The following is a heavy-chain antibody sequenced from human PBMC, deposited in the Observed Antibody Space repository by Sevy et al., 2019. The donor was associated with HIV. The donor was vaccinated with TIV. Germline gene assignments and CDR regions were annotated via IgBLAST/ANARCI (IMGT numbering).Heavy chain of an antibody. CDR2: IYPSGIT. D-gene: IGHD2-2*01. CDR3: ARGWCRSASCYYDF. CDR1: GGSISSYY. J-gene: IGHJ4*02. V-gene: IGHV4-4*07. Sequence: QSQTLSLTCTVSGGSISSYYWSWIRQPAGKGLEWIGRIYPSGITNYNPSLKSRVTMSVDTSKNQFSLNLSCVTAADTAVYYCARGWCRSASCYYDFWGQGTLVTVSS.